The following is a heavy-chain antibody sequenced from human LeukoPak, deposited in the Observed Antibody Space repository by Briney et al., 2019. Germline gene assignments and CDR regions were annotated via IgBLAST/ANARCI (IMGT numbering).Heavy chain of an antibody. J-gene: IGHJ3*02. Sequence: PSETLSLTCAVYGGSFSGYYWSWIRQPPGKGLEWIGEINHSGSTNYNPSLKSRVTISVDTSKNQFSLKLSSVTAADTAVYYCASPYSSPDAFDIWGQGTMVTVSS. CDR1: GGSFSGYY. CDR3: ASPYSSPDAFDI. D-gene: IGHD6-13*01. V-gene: IGHV4-34*01. CDR2: INHSGST.